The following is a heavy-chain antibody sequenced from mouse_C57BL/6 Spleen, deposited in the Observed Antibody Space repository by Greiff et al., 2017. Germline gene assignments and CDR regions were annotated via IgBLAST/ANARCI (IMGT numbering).Heavy chain of an antibody. CDR1: GYAFSSSW. D-gene: IGHD1-1*01. Sequence: VQLQQSGPELVKPGASVKISCKASGYAFSSSWVNWVKQRPGKGLEWIGRIYPGDGDANYNGKFKGKATLTADKSSSTAYMQLSSLTSEESAVYFCARWDYYGSRAGYFDVWGTGTTVTVSS. CDR2: IYPGDGDA. V-gene: IGHV1-82*01. CDR3: ARWDYYGSRAGYFDV. J-gene: IGHJ1*03.